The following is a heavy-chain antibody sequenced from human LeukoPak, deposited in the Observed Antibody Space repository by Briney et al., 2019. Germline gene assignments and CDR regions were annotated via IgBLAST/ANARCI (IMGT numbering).Heavy chain of an antibody. CDR3: ARGGPRGNGFDY. D-gene: IGHD6-25*01. CDR2: YNPNSGDT. CDR1: RYIFTGQF. J-gene: IGHJ4*02. Sequence: ASVKVSCKASRYIFTGQFIHWVRQAPGQGLEWVGMYNPNSGDTTFSQRFQDRVTMTRDTSVNTAFMELRRLTSDDTAVYYCARGGPRGNGFDYWGQGTLVSVSS. V-gene: IGHV1-2*02.